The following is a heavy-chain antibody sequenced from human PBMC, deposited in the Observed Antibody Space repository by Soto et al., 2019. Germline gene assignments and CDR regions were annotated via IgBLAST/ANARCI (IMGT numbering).Heavy chain of an antibody. CDR1: GVTFSSYA. J-gene: IGHJ5*02. D-gene: IGHD4-17*01. Sequence: GASVKVSCKASGVTFSSYAISWVRQAPGQGLEWMGGIIPIFGTANYAQKFQGGVTITADESTSTAYMELSSLRSEDTAVYYCARDPRYGDYPNWFDPWGQGTLVTVSS. V-gene: IGHV1-69*13. CDR3: ARDPRYGDYPNWFDP. CDR2: IIPIFGTA.